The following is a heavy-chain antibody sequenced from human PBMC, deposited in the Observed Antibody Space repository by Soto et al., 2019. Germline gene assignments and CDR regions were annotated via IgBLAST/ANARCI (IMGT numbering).Heavy chain of an antibody. J-gene: IGHJ4*02. Sequence: PGGSLRLSCAASGFTFSSYSMNWVRQAPGKGLEWVSSISSSSSYIYYADSVKGRFTISRDKSKTTLYLQMNSLRAEDTAVYYCARGGATTVTLFDYWGQGTLVTVSS. V-gene: IGHV3-21*04. CDR2: ISSSSSYI. D-gene: IGHD4-17*01. CDR3: ARGGATTVTLFDY. CDR1: GFTFSSYS.